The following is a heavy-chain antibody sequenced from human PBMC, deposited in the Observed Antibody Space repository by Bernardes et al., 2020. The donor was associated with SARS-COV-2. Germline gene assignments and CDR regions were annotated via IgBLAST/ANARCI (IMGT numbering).Heavy chain of an antibody. CDR3: AILVRGGAFDA. J-gene: IGHJ3*01. CDR2: YNPADGET. Sequence: ASVNVSCKVSGSTLSFFFRHWVRQTPGKGLEWIGGYNPADGETMFAQNLQGRATMSEDTSTDTAYMELTSLKSEDTATYYCAILVRGGAFDAWGQGTKVTVSS. D-gene: IGHD3-3*01. CDR1: GSTLSFFF. V-gene: IGHV1-24*01.